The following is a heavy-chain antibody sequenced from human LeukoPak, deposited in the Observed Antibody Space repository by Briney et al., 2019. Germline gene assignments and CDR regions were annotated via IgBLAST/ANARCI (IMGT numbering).Heavy chain of an antibody. CDR1: GGSISSGSYY. Sequence: SQTLSLTCTVSGGSISSGSYYWSWIRQPAGKGLEWIGRIYTSRSTNYNPSLKSRVTISVDTSKNQFSLKLSSVTAADTAVYDCAREVGDGYKAFGAFDIWGQGTMVTVSS. CDR3: AREVGDGYKAFGAFDI. D-gene: IGHD5-24*01. CDR2: IYTSRST. J-gene: IGHJ3*02. V-gene: IGHV4-61*02.